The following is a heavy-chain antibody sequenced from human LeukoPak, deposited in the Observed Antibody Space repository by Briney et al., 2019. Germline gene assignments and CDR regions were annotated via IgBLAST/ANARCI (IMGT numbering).Heavy chain of an antibody. CDR3: ARHKYGGDAFDI. D-gene: IGHD2-2*01. J-gene: IGHJ3*02. CDR1: GGSISSYY. CDR2: IYYSGST. Sequence: PSETLSLTCTGSGGSISSYYWRWVRQPPGKGLEWIGDIYYSGSTNYNPSLKSRVTISVDTSKNQFSLKLSSVTAADTAVYYCARHKYGGDAFDIWGQGTMVSVSS. V-gene: IGHV4-59*08.